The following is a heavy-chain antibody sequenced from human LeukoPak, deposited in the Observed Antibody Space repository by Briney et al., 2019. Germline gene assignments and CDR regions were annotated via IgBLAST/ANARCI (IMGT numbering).Heavy chain of an antibody. CDR1: GGTFSSYA. CDR3: ARGGAYCGGDCYSYNPPFDY. J-gene: IGHJ4*02. D-gene: IGHD2-21*02. V-gene: IGHV1-69*05. Sequence: SVKASCKASGGTFSSYAISWVRQAPGQGLEWMGGIIPIFGTASYAQKFQGRVTMTRDTSISTAYMELSRLRSDDTAVYYCARGGAYCGGDCYSYNPPFDYWGQGTLVTVSS. CDR2: IIPIFGTA.